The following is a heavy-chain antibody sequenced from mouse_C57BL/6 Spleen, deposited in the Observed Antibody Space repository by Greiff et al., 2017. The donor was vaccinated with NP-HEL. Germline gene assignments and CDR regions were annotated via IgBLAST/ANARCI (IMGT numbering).Heavy chain of an antibody. D-gene: IGHD2-4*01. CDR1: GYTFTSYW. Sequence: VQLQQSGTELVKPGASVKLSCKASGYTFTSYWMHWVKQRPGQDLEWIGNINPSNGGTNYNEKFKSKATLTVDKSSSTAYMQLSSLTSEDSAVYYCAREGDYDRGYYAMDYWGQGTSVTVSS. CDR2: INPSNGGT. V-gene: IGHV1-53*01. J-gene: IGHJ4*01. CDR3: AREGDYDRGYYAMDY.